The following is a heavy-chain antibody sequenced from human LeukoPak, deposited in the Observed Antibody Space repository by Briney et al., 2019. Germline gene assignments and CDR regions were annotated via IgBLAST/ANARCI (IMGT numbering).Heavy chain of an antibody. CDR2: IHPHTGAT. J-gene: IGHJ5*02. V-gene: IGHV1-2*02. CDR1: GYSMTDFY. D-gene: IGHD6-13*01. Sequence: ASVKVSCKASGYSMTDFYLHWLRQAPGQWLEFMGWIHPHTGATFYAQAFEGRVSMTTDTSVNTAYLEVNRLTFNDTAAYYCAKGVARRSNFWYHRFDPWGQGTLVTVYS. CDR3: AKGVARRSNFWYHRFDP.